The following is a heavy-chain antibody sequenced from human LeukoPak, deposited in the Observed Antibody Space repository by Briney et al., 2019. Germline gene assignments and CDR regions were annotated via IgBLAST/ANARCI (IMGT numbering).Heavy chain of an antibody. D-gene: IGHD2-2*02. V-gene: IGHV3-23*01. CDR3: AKELRYCSSTSCYTVDY. Sequence: GGSLRLSCAASGFTFSSYAMSWVRQAPGKGLEWVSAIGGSGGSTYYADSVKGRFTISRDNSKNTLYLQMNSLRAEDTAVYYCAKELRYCSSTSCYTVDYWGQGTLVTVSS. J-gene: IGHJ4*02. CDR2: IGGSGGST. CDR1: GFTFSSYA.